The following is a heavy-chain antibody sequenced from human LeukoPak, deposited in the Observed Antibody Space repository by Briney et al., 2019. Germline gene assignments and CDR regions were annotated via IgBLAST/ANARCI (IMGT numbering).Heavy chain of an antibody. CDR2: IDQDGSSK. Sequence: GESLRLYCAASGFTLSSYWMSWVRQAPGKGLEWVANIDQDGSSKYYVDSVKGRFSISRDDAKNSLYLQMNSLRAEDTAVYYCARDLFSGSYYEDFWGQGTLVTVSS. V-gene: IGHV3-7*01. J-gene: IGHJ4*02. CDR1: GFTLSSYW. D-gene: IGHD1-26*01. CDR3: ARDLFSGSYYEDF.